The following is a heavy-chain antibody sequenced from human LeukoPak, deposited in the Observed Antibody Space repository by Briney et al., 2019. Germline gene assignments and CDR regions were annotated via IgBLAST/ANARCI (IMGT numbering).Heavy chain of an antibody. CDR1: DDSITMYY. CDR3: ARGRVSSSTWYSTYYYFFYMDF. CDR2: VDHTGST. J-gene: IGHJ6*03. D-gene: IGHD4-11*01. Sequence: SETLSLTCTVSDDSITMYYWTWLRQPPGQGLEWIGYVDHTGSTKFNPSLNGRVSISSDTSNTFFSLRLRSVTAADTAVYFCARGRVSSSTWYSTYYYFFYMDFWGKGTTVTVSS. V-gene: IGHV4-59*01.